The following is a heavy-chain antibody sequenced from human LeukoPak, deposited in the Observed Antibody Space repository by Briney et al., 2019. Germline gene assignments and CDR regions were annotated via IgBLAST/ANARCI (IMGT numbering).Heavy chain of an antibody. CDR1: GGSISSYY. Sequence: NSSETLSLTCTVSGGSISSYYWSWIRQPPGKGLEWIGYIYYSGSTNYNPSLKSRVTISVDTSKNQFSLKLTSVTAADTAVYYCARVRVVVAATLFDPWGQGTLVTVSS. D-gene: IGHD2-15*01. V-gene: IGHV4-59*12. CDR2: IYYSGST. CDR3: ARVRVVVAATLFDP. J-gene: IGHJ5*02.